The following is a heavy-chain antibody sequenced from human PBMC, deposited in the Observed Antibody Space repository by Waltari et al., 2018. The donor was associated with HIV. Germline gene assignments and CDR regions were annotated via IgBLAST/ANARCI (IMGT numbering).Heavy chain of an antibody. V-gene: IGHV3-74*01. D-gene: IGHD6-13*01. J-gene: IGHJ4*02. CDR1: GFTFSNYW. CDR3: ARDLYSRNGDDY. CDR2: INRDGRST. Sequence: EVQLVESGGGLVQPGGSLRLSCAASGFTFSNYWMHWFRQAPGKGLVWGSRINRDGRSTDYAGSVKGRFTVSRDNAKNTLYLQMNSLRAEDTAVYYCARDLYSRNGDDYWGQGTLVTVSS.